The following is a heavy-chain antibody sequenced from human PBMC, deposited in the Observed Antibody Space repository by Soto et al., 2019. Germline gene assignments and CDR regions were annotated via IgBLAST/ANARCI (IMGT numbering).Heavy chain of an antibody. D-gene: IGHD3-16*01. CDR1: GFTFSTYW. CDR2: INQDGSER. J-gene: IGHJ4*02. CDR3: VCGGNFFVY. Sequence: EVQLVESGGGLVQPGGSLRLPCAASGFTFSTYWMTWVRQPPGKGLEWVASINQDGSERYYVDSVRGRFTISRDNAKNSLYLQMNSLRAEDTAVYYCVCGGNFFVYWGQGTLVIVSP. V-gene: IGHV3-7*01.